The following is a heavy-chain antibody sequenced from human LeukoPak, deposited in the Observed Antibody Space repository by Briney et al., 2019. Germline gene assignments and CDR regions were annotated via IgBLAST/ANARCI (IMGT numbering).Heavy chain of an antibody. J-gene: IGHJ6*03. CDR3: ARVGVYYYMDV. Sequence: SETLSLTCTVSGGSISSGSYYWSWIRQPAGKGLEWIGRIYTSGSTNYNPSLKSRVTISVDTSKNQFSLKLSSVTAAGTAVYYCARVGVYYYMDVWGKGTTVTVSS. CDR2: IYTSGST. V-gene: IGHV4-61*02. D-gene: IGHD2-8*01. CDR1: GGSISSGSYY.